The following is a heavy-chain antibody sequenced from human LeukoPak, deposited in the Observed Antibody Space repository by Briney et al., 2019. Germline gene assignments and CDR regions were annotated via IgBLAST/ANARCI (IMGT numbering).Heavy chain of an antibody. CDR3: ARDIAPSGSWWLDR. Sequence: ASVTVSCKASGYTFTDYFIHWVRQAPGQGLEWMGWIYPPSGATNYAPQFQGRVTMTRDTSITTAYMELSSLRSDETAVYYCARDIAPSGSWWLDRWGQGTLVTVSS. D-gene: IGHD6-13*01. V-gene: IGHV1-2*02. CDR1: GYTFTDYF. CDR2: IYPPSGAT. J-gene: IGHJ5*02.